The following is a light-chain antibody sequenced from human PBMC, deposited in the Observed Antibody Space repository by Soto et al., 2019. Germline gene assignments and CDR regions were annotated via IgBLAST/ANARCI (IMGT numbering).Light chain of an antibody. CDR1: QSVTSGY. V-gene: IGKV3-20*01. J-gene: IGKJ2*01. Sequence: EIVLTQSPGTLSLSPGERATLSCRASQSVTSGYLGWYQQKPGQAPRLLIYGASSRATGISDRFSGSGSGTDFTLTISRLEPDDFAVYYCQQYATSPPMYTFGQGTKVEIK. CDR3: QQYATSPPMYT. CDR2: GAS.